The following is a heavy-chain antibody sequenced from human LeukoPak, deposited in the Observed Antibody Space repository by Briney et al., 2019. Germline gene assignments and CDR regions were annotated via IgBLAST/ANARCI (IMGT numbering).Heavy chain of an antibody. J-gene: IGHJ4*02. CDR3: ARRRRFGGLYYFDY. CDR2: IDPSDSYT. V-gene: IGHV5-10-1*01. Sequence: GESRKISCRGSGYSFTTYWISWVRQMPGKGLEWMGRIDPSDSYTNYSPSFQGHVTISADKSISTAHLQWSSLKASDTAMYYCARRRRFGGLYYFDYWGQGTLVTVSS. CDR1: GYSFTTYW. D-gene: IGHD3-10*01.